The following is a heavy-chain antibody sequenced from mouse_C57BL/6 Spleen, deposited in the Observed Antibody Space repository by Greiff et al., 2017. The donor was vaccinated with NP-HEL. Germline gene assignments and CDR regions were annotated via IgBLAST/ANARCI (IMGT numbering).Heavy chain of an antibody. CDR2: IWSGGST. D-gene: IGHD2-3*01. J-gene: IGHJ4*01. V-gene: IGHV2-2*01. Sequence: VQLKQSGPGLVQPSQSLSITCTVSGFSLTSYGVHWVRQSPGKGLEWLGVIWSGGSTDYNAAFISRLSISKDNSKSQVFFKMNSLQADDTAIYYCARTNDGYYKGAMDYWGQGTSVTVSS. CDR1: GFSLTSYG. CDR3: ARTNDGYYKGAMDY.